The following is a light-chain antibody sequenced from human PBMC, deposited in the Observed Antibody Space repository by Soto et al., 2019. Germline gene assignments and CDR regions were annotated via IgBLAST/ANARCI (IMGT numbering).Light chain of an antibody. Sequence: QLVLTQSPSASASLGASVKLTCTLSSGHSNYAIAWHRQQPERGPRYLMKINSDGRHSKGDGIPDRFSGSSSGAERYLTISSLQSEDEADYYCQTWGTGIVLFGGGTKLTVL. CDR3: QTWGTGIVL. V-gene: IGLV4-69*01. CDR1: SGHSNYA. J-gene: IGLJ2*01. CDR2: INSDGRH.